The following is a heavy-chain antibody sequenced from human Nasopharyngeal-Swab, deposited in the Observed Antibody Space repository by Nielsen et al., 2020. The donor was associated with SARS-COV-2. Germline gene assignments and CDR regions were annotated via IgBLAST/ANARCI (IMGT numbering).Heavy chain of an antibody. CDR2: ISAYNGNT. J-gene: IGHJ4*02. CDR3: ARDYRAWSSGFPFDY. D-gene: IGHD6-19*01. V-gene: IGHV1-18*01. CDR1: GYTFTSYG. Sequence: ASVKVSCKASGYTFTSYGISWVRQATGQGLEWMGWISAYNGNTNYAQKLQGRVTMTTDTSTSTAYMELRSLRSDDTAVYYCARDYRAWSSGFPFDYWGQGTLVTVSS.